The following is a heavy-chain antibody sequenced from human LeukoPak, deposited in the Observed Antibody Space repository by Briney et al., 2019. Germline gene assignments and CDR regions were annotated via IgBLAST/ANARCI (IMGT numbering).Heavy chain of an antibody. J-gene: IGHJ4*02. CDR2: IYYSGST. CDR1: DGSISSYY. CDR3: ARVGPTKMATVYYFDY. Sequence: SETLSLTCTVSDGSISSYYWSWIRQPPGKGLEWIGYIYYSGSTNYNPSLKSRVTISVDTSKNQFSLKLSSVTAADTAVYYCARVGPTKMATVYYFDYWGQGTLVTVSS. D-gene: IGHD5-24*01. V-gene: IGHV4-59*01.